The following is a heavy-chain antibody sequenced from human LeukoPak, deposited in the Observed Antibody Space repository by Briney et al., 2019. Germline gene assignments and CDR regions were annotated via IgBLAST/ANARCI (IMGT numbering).Heavy chain of an antibody. J-gene: IGHJ4*02. D-gene: IGHD3-22*01. V-gene: IGHV3-21*04. CDR2: ISSSSYM. CDR1: GFTFSSYS. CDR3: ARDSSGYYQFDY. Sequence: GGSLRLSCAASGFTFSSYSMNWVRQAPGKGLEWVSTISSSSYMYYADSEKGRFTISRDNAKNSLYLQMNSLRAEDTAVYYCARDSSGYYQFDYWGQGTLVTVSS.